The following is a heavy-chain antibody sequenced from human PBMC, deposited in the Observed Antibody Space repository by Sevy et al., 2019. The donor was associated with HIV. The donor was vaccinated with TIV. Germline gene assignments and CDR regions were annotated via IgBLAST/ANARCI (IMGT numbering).Heavy chain of an antibody. CDR2: IYYTATT. V-gene: IGHV4-39*01. J-gene: IGHJ4*02. CDR1: DDSISSSNYF. Sequence: SETLSLTCSVSDDSISSSNYFWGWIRQPPGKGLEWIGRIYYTATTYYNPSLKSRFTLSVDTSKKQFSLKLSSVTAADTAVYYCARHGSWSFYFDYWGQGILVTVSS. CDR3: ARHGSWSFYFDY. D-gene: IGHD6-13*01.